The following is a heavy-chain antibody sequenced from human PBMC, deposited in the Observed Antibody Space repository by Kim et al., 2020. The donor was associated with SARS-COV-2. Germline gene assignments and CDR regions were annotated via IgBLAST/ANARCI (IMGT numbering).Heavy chain of an antibody. CDR3: VMTMGLGIAAAGTATPGPETDY. Sequence: SETLSLTCTVSGGSISSSSYYWGWIRQPPGKGLEWIGSIYYSGSTYYNPSLKSRVTISVDTSKNQFSLKLSSVTAADTAVYYCVMTMGLGIAAAGTATPGPETDYWGQGTLVTVSS. CDR2: IYYSGST. V-gene: IGHV4-39*07. CDR1: GGSISSSSYY. J-gene: IGHJ4*02. D-gene: IGHD6-13*01.